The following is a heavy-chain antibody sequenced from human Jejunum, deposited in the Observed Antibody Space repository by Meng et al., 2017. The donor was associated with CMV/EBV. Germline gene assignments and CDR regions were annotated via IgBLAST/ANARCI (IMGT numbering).Heavy chain of an antibody. J-gene: IGHJ4*02. CDR1: GDSIANSTYF. CDR3: ARRQDSATGAIFDY. D-gene: IGHD1-14*01. CDR2: VHYTGST. Sequence: SGDSIANSTYFWAWIRQAPGKGLEWIGSVHYTGSTYYNSFFKSRVSMTVDTSKTRFSLKLTSVAVADTGVYYCARRQDSATGAIFDYWGQGTLVTVSS. V-gene: IGHV4-39*01.